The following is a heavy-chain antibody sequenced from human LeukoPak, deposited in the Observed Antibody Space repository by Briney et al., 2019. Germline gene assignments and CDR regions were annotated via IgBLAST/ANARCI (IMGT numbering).Heavy chain of an antibody. CDR3: ARRGRESYYGDYHFDY. Sequence: ASVKVSCKASGGTFSSYAISWVRQPPGQGLEWMGRIIPILGIANYAQKFQGRVTITADKSTSTANMELSSLRSEDTAVYYCARRGRESYYGDYHFDYWGQGTLVTVSS. D-gene: IGHD4-17*01. CDR1: GGTFSSYA. J-gene: IGHJ4*02. CDR2: IIPILGIA. V-gene: IGHV1-69*04.